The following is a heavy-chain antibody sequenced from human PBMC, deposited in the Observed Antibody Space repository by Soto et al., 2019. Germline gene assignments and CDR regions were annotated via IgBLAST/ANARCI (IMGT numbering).Heavy chain of an antibody. CDR1: GFTFSSYA. V-gene: IGHV3-23*01. J-gene: IGHJ6*02. Sequence: GESLKISCAASGFTFSSYAMSWVRQAPGKGLEWVSAISGSGGSTYYADSVKGRFTISRDNSKNTLYLQMNSLRAEDTAVYYCAKSGYYYYGMDVWGQGTTVTVSS. CDR2: ISGSGGST. CDR3: AKSGYYYYGMDV.